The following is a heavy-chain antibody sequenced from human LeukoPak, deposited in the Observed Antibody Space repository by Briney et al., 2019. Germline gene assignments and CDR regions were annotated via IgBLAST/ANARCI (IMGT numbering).Heavy chain of an antibody. CDR3: ARLHGSSWYGGDDAFDI. CDR2: IIPIFGTA. J-gene: IGHJ3*02. D-gene: IGHD6-13*01. V-gene: IGHV1-69*13. Sequence: SVKVSCKASGGTFSSYAISWVRQAPGQGLEWMGGIIPIFGTANYAQKFQGRVTITADESTSTAYMELSSLRSEDTAVYYCARLHGSSWYGGDDAFDIWGQGTMVTVSS. CDR1: GGTFSSYA.